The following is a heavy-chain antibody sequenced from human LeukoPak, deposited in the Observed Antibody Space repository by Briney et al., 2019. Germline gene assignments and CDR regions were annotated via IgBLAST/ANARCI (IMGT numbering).Heavy chain of an antibody. CDR2: ISSSSSNI. Sequence: GGSLRLSCAASGFTFSGYEMNWVRQAPGKGLEWVSSISSSSSNIYYADSVKGRFTISRDNAKNSLYLQMNSLRAEDTAVYYCARGPTMKMDVWGKGTTVTVSS. D-gene: IGHD3-22*01. V-gene: IGHV3-21*01. CDR1: GFTFSGYE. J-gene: IGHJ6*04. CDR3: ARGPTMKMDV.